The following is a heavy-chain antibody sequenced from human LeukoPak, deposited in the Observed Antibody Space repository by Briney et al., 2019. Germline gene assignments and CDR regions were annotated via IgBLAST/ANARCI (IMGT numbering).Heavy chain of an antibody. J-gene: IGHJ4*02. CDR2: MNPSSGNT. V-gene: IGHV1-8*01. Sequence: GASVKVSCKASGYTFTSYDINWVRQATGQGPEWMGWMNPSSGNTGYAPKFQGRVTMTRNTSISTAYMELSSLRSEDTAVYYCARDPTPTAGETTPTPYDYWGQGTLVTVSS. D-gene: IGHD2-15*01. CDR3: ARDPTPTAGETTPTPYDY. CDR1: GYTFTSYD.